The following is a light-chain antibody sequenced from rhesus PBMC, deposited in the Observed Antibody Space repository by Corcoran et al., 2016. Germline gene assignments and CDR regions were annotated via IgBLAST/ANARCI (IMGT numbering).Light chain of an antibody. CDR2: GAS. J-gene: IGKJ1*01. Sequence: EIVLTQSPATLSLSPGQRAILSCRASQSVSSSVAWYQQKPGQVPRLLIYGASSRATGIEDRFICSGSGTDFTLTITSLEPEDFAVYYCQQYSKWPRTFGQGTKVEIK. CDR3: QQYSKWPRT. V-gene: IGKV3-42*03. CDR1: QSVSSS.